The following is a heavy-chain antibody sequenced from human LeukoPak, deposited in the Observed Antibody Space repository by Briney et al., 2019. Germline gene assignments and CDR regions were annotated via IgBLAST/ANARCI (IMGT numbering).Heavy chain of an antibody. J-gene: IGHJ4*02. V-gene: IGHV3-30*04. CDR1: GFTFSSYT. Sequence: GGSLRLSCAASGFTFSSYTMHWVRQAPGKGLEWVAFVLYDGSDQYYADSVKGRFTISRDNSKNTVYLQMNSLRAEDTGIYYCAKVVQYTASTGTGLDYWGQGTLVTVSS. CDR2: VLYDGSDQ. CDR3: AKVVQYTASTGTGLDY. D-gene: IGHD6-13*01.